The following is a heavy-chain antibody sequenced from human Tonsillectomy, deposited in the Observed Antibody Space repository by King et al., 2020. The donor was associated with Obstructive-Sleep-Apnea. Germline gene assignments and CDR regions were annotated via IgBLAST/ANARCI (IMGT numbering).Heavy chain of an antibody. Sequence: VQLVESGGGVVQPGRSLRLSCTASGLSFNNYAMHWVRQAPGKGLEWVVVISYDGGNKYYADSVKGRFTISRDNSKNTLYLQMNSLRAEDTAVYYCARGAPFYYDSSGYYDFWGQGTLVTVSS. D-gene: IGHD3-22*01. V-gene: IGHV3-30*04. CDR1: GLSFNNYA. CDR3: ARGAPFYYDSSGYYDF. J-gene: IGHJ4*02. CDR2: ISYDGGNK.